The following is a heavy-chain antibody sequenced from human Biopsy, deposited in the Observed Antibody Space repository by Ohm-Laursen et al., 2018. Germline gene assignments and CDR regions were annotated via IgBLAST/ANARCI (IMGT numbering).Heavy chain of an antibody. V-gene: IGHV4-31*03. J-gene: IGHJ4*02. CDR1: RASISNGGYF. D-gene: IGHD3-22*01. CDR2: IYNSGNT. Sequence: SQTLSLTCTVSRASISNGGYFWSWVRQRPGKALEWIGHIYNSGNTYYHPSLQSRVTISVDTSKNQFSLKLYSVTAADTAVYYCARGGRYYYDSPDNWGQGTLVIVSS. CDR3: ARGGRYYYDSPDN.